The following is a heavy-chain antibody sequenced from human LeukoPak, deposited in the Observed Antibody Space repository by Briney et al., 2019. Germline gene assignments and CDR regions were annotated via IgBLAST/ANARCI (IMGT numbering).Heavy chain of an antibody. J-gene: IGHJ6*03. V-gene: IGHV4-34*01. Sequence: TLSLTRAVYIGSLSGYYWSGMRQPPGRGLEWVGEINHSGSTNYNPSLTSRVTISVDTSKNQFSLKVGSVTAAGTGGCFCARVRGDFWSGYYTQVLRRVYYYYMDVWGKGTTVTVSS. CDR2: INHSGST. CDR1: IGSLSGYY. D-gene: IGHD3-3*01. CDR3: ARVRGDFWSGYYTQVLRRVYYYYMDV.